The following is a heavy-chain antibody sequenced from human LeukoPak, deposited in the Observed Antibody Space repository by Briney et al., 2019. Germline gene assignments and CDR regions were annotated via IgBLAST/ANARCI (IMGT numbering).Heavy chain of an antibody. CDR3: ARQEGSYYYDSSGYFAY. CDR1: GGSISSSSYY. V-gene: IGHV4-39*01. J-gene: IGHJ4*02. CDR2: IYYSGST. Sequence: SETLSLTCTVSGGSISSSSYYWGWIRQPPGKGLEWIGSIYYSGSTYYNPSLKSRVTISVDTSKNHFSLKLSSVTAADTAVYYCARQEGSYYYDSSGYFAYWGQGTLVTVSS. D-gene: IGHD3-22*01.